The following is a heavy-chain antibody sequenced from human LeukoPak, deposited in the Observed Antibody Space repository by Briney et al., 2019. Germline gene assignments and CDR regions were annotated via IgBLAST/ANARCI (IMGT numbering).Heavy chain of an antibody. CDR3: ASLYYDTLTGYGMDV. Sequence: GASVKVSCKASGYTFTSYGISWVRQAPGQGLEWTGWISAYNGNTNYAQRLQGRVTMTTDTSTSTAYMELRSLRSDDTAVYYCASLYYDTLTGYGMDVWGQGTTVTVSS. J-gene: IGHJ6*02. V-gene: IGHV1-18*01. CDR2: ISAYNGNT. D-gene: IGHD3-9*01. CDR1: GYTFTSYG.